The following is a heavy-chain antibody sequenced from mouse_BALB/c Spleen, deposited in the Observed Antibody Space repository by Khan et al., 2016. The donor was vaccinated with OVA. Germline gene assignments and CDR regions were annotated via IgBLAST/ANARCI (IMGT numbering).Heavy chain of an antibody. J-gene: IGHJ4*01. CDR3: IRSVYYAYAYAMDY. CDR1: GYSITSDFA. V-gene: IGHV3-2*02. D-gene: IGHD2-2*01. Sequence: EVQLQESGPGLVKPSQSLSLTCTVTGYSITSDFAWNWVRQFPGNKLEWMGYISFSGSTSYDPSLNSRLSITRDTSKNQFFLQLNSVTTEDTATYYCIRSVYYAYAYAMDYWGQGISVTVSS. CDR2: ISFSGST.